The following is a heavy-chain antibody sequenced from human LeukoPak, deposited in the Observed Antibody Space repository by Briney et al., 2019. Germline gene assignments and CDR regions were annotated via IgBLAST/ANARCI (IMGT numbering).Heavy chain of an antibody. D-gene: IGHD3-10*01. Sequence: PGGSLRLSCAASGFTFSSYAMDWVRQAPGKGLEWVSTISGSGGSTYYADSVKGRFTISRDNSNHTLYLQMNSLRAEDTAVYYCAKGTYAPGSYSFDYWGQGTLVTVSS. CDR1: GFTFSSYA. J-gene: IGHJ4*02. CDR2: ISGSGGST. CDR3: AKGTYAPGSYSFDY. V-gene: IGHV3-23*01.